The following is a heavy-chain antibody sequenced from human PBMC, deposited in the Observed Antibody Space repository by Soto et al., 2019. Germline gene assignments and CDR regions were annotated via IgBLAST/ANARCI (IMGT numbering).Heavy chain of an antibody. V-gene: IGHV5-51*01. Sequence: PGESLKISCKGSGYSFTSYWIGWVRQMPGKGLEWMGIIYPGDSDTRYSPSFQGQVTISADKSISTAYLQWSSLKASDTAMYYCARHLGYCSSTSCDYYYYYMNVWGKATTVSVS. J-gene: IGHJ6*03. CDR1: GYSFTSYW. D-gene: IGHD2-2*01. CDR2: IYPGDSDT. CDR3: ARHLGYCSSTSCDYYYYYMNV.